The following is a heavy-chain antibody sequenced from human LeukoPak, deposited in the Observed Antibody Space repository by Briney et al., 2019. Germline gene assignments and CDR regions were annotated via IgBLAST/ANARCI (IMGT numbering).Heavy chain of an antibody. CDR1: GFTFSSYA. CDR2: ISGSGGST. V-gene: IGHV3-23*01. Sequence: GGALRLSCAASGFTFSSYAMSWVRQAPGKGLEWVSAISGSGGSTYYADSVKGRFTISRDNSKNTLYLQMNSLRAEDTAVYYCAKSSGNDDAFDIWGQGTMVTVSS. J-gene: IGHJ3*02. D-gene: IGHD1-14*01. CDR3: AKSSGNDDAFDI.